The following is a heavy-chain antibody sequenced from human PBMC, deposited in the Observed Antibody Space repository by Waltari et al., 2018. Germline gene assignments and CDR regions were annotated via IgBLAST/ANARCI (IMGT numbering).Heavy chain of an antibody. Sequence: QLQLQESGPGLVKPSETLSVTCTVSGGSISSRSYYWCWIRQPPGKGLEWIGSIYYSGSTYYNPSLKSRVTISVDTSKNQFSLKLSSVTAADTAVYYCARSPHYYYYYMDVWGKGTTVTVSS. V-gene: IGHV4-39*01. CDR1: GGSISSRSYY. J-gene: IGHJ6*03. CDR2: IYYSGST. CDR3: ARSPHYYYYYMDV.